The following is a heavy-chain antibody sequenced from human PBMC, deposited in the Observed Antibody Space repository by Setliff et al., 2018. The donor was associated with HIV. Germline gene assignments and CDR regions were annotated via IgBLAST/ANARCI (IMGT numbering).Heavy chain of an antibody. J-gene: IGHJ4*02. D-gene: IGHD6-13*01. CDR3: ARGGLTAAGTLLLVGYFDY. CDR1: GGTFSLSSYY. Sequence: PSETLSLTCTVSGGTFSLSSYYWGWIRQPPGKGLEWIGSINHSGNTYHSPSLKTRVTISIDTSNNQFSLKLSSVTAADTAVYYCARGGLTAAGTLLLVGYFDYWGQGTLVTVSS. CDR2: INHSGNT. V-gene: IGHV4-39*01.